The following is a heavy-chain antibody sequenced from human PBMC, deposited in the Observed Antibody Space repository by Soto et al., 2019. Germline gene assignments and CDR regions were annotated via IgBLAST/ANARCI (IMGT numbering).Heavy chain of an antibody. V-gene: IGHV3-23*01. D-gene: IGHD3-3*01. J-gene: IGHJ1*01. CDR2: ISGSGGST. Sequence: PGGSLRLSCAASGFTFSSYAMSWVRQAPGKGLEWVSAISGSGGSTYYADSVKGRFTISRDNSKNTLYLQMNSLRAEDTAVYYCAKDPDYDFWSGYGLGYFQHWGQGTLVTVSS. CDR3: AKDPDYDFWSGYGLGYFQH. CDR1: GFTFSSYA.